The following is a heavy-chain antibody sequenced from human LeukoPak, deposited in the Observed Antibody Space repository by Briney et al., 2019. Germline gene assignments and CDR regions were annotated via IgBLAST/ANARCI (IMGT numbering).Heavy chain of an antibody. J-gene: IGHJ6*02. CDR1: GFIFSDYA. CDR3: ARDKGDYEFVWGNYRSYHDYGMDV. V-gene: IGHV3-33*01. Sequence: GGSLRLSCTASGFIFSDYAMHWVRQAPGKGLEWVAVIWSDGSHKYYADSVKGRFTISRDNSKRTLSLQMSSLRAEDTAVYYCARDKGDYEFVWGNYRSYHDYGMDVWGQGTTVTVSS. CDR2: IWSDGSHK. D-gene: IGHD3-16*02.